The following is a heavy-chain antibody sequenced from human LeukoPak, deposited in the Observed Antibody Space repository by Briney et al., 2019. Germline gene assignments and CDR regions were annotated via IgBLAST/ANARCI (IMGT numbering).Heavy chain of an antibody. CDR2: IRYDGSNK. Sequence: PGGSLRLSCAASGFTFSSYGMHWVRQAPGKGLEWVAFIRYDGSNKYYADSVKGRFTISRDNSKNTLYLQMNSLRAEDTAVYYCATMEQQLVRVRDYWGQGTLVTVSS. CDR3: ATMEQQLVRVRDY. D-gene: IGHD6-13*01. V-gene: IGHV3-30*02. CDR1: GFTFSSYG. J-gene: IGHJ4*02.